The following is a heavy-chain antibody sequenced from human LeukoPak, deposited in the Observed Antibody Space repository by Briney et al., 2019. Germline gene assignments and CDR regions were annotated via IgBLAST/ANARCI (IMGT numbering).Heavy chain of an antibody. V-gene: IGHV3-7*01. CDR1: GFTFSRSW. Sequence: PGGSLRLSCAASGFTFSRSWMNWVRQAPGKGLEWAANINPDGTEKRFVDSVRGRFTMSRDNAQNLLYLQMNSLRVEDTATFFCAAWTDRGYNYWGQGTVVTVSS. CDR3: AAWTDRGYNY. CDR2: INPDGTEK. D-gene: IGHD5-24*01. J-gene: IGHJ4*02.